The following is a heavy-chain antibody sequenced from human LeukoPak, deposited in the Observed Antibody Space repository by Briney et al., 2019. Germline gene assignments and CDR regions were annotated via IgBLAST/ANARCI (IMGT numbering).Heavy chain of an antibody. J-gene: IGHJ4*02. V-gene: IGHV3-11*01. CDR2: ISSSGSTI. CDR3: ARYYYDSSGYYYFDY. D-gene: IGHD3-22*01. Sequence: GGSLRPSCAASGFTFSDYYMSWIRQAPGKGLEWVSYISSSGSTIYYADSVKGRFTISRDNAKNSLYLQMNSLRAEDTAVYYCARYYYDSSGYYYFDYWGQGTLVTVSS. CDR1: GFTFSDYY.